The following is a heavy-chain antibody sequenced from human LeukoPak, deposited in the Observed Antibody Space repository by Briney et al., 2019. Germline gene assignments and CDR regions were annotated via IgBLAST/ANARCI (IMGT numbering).Heavy chain of an antibody. CDR1: GFTFNDYA. D-gene: IGHD3-22*01. V-gene: IGHV3-9*01. J-gene: IGHJ4*02. CDR3: AKDRDSSGFAPYFDY. Sequence: GGSLRLSCAASGFTFNDYAMHWVRQAPGKGLEWVSGIGWDSHIIGYEDSVKGRFTISRDNARNSLSLQMNSLRAEDTAFYYCAKDRDSSGFAPYFDYWGQGILVTVSS. CDR2: IGWDSHII.